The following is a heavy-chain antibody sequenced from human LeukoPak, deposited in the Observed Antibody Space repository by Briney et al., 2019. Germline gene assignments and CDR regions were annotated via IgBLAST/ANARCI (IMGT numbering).Heavy chain of an antibody. D-gene: IGHD2-2*01. CDR1: GFTFSNYA. J-gene: IGHJ4*02. Sequence: GGSLRLSCAASGFTFSNYAMSWVRQAPGKGLEWLSIISDIGGSTYYADSVKGRFTISRDNAKNSLYLQMNSLRAEDTAVYYCARGYRSIFYWGQGTLVTVSS. CDR3: ARGYRSIFY. V-gene: IGHV3-23*01. CDR2: ISDIGGST.